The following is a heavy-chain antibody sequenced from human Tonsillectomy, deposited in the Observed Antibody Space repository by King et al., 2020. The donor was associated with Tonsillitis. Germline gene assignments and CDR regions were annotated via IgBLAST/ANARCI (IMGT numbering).Heavy chain of an antibody. CDR2: IIPILGTT. CDR3: AREGGLDSSGYYPGDT. J-gene: IGHJ5*02. CDR1: GGTFSSYA. D-gene: IGHD3-22*01. Sequence: VQLVQSGAEVKKPGSSVKVSCKVSGGTFSSYAITWVRQAPRQGLEWLGVIIPILGTTNYAQKFQGRVRIIADKSPNTAYMELNSLRSEDTAVYYCAREGGLDSSGYYPGDTWGQGTLVTVSS. V-gene: IGHV1-69*06.